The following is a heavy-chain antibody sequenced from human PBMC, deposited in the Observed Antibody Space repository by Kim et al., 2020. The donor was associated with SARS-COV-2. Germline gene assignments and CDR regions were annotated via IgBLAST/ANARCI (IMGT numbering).Heavy chain of an antibody. D-gene: IGHD2-15*01. J-gene: IGHJ6*02. CDR3: ARDTNCSGGSCYPYYYGMDV. CDR2: IYYSGST. V-gene: IGHV4-59*01. Sequence: SETLSLTCTVSGGSISSYYWSWIRQPPGKGLEWIGYIYYSGSTNYNPSLKSRVTISVDTSKNQFSLKLSSVTAADTAVYYCARDTNCSGGSCYPYYYGMDVWGQGTTVTVS. CDR1: GGSISSYY.